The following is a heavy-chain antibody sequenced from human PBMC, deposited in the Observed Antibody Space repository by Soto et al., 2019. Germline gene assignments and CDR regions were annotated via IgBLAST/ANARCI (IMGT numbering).Heavy chain of an antibody. D-gene: IGHD3-22*01. CDR1: GGSMSSSSYY. CDR2: IYYSGRT. Sequence: PSETLSLTCTVSGGSMSSSSYYWGWIRQPPGEGLEWIGSIYYSGRTYYNPSLKSRLTISVDTSNNQISLKLRSVTAADTAVYYCAGHSGGYLYYFDYWGQGTLVTVSS. V-gene: IGHV4-39*01. CDR3: AGHSGGYLYYFDY. J-gene: IGHJ4*02.